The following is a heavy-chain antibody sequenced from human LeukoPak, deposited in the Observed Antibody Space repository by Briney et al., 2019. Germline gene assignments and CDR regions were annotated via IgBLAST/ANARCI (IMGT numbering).Heavy chain of an antibody. D-gene: IGHD4-17*01. Sequence: SETVSLTCTVSGDSISSYYWSWIRQPPGKGLEWIGFIHYSGSTNYKPSLKSRVTISVDTSKNQFSLKLSSVTAADTAVYYCARGNTVTELGYWGQGTLVT. CDR3: ARGNTVTELGY. CDR2: IHYSGST. J-gene: IGHJ4*02. V-gene: IGHV4-59*01. CDR1: GDSISSYY.